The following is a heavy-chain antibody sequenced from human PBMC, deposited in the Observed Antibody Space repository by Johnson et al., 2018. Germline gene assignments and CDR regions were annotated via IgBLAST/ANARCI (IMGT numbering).Heavy chain of an antibody. D-gene: IGHD2-15*01. V-gene: IGHV4-39*01. Sequence: VQLVESGPGLVKSSETLSLTCSVSGGSISSSSCYWSWVRQPPGKGLEWIGSMYYSGTTYYNPSLRSRATISVDTSNNQFSLKLSSVTAADTAVYYCVRLKAVRGSRSFDYWGQGTLVTVSS. CDR1: GGSISSSSCY. J-gene: IGHJ4*02. CDR3: VRLKAVRGSRSFDY. CDR2: MYYSGTT.